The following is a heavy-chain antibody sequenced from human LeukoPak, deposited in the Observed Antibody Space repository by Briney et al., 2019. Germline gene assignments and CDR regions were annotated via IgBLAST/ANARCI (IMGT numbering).Heavy chain of an antibody. Sequence: GGSLRLSCAASGFTFSSYWMSWVRQAPGKGLEWVANIKLDGSEKYYVDSVKGRFTISRDNAKHSLYLQMNSLGTEDTAVYYCARYSVVLKDPIILNYWGQGTLVTVSS. CDR3: ARYSVVLKDPIILNY. D-gene: IGHD3-16*02. J-gene: IGHJ4*02. V-gene: IGHV3-7*01. CDR2: IKLDGSEK. CDR1: GFTFSSYW.